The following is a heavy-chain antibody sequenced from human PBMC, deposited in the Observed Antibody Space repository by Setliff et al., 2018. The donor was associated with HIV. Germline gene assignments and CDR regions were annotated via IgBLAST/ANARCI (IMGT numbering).Heavy chain of an antibody. V-gene: IGHV4-39*01. D-gene: IGHD2-15*01. J-gene: IGHJ3*02. CDR1: GASINSGSHN. CDR3: ARRIRLRDSSGRSCWTFDI. Sequence: KSSEILSLTCTVSGASINSGSHNWGWIRQPPGKGLEWIATLHYTGTTYYNPSLKSRVTISTDTSKNQFSLKLSSVTAADTAVYYCARRIRLRDSSGRSCWTFDIWGQGTMVTVSS. CDR2: LHYTGTT.